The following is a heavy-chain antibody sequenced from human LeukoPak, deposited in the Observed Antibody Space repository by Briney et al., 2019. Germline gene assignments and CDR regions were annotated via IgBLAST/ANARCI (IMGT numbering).Heavy chain of an antibody. J-gene: IGHJ6*03. V-gene: IGHV3-7*01. CDR1: GFTFSSYW. CDR3: ARERNAYCSSTSCYHPNSQQNPAKIYYYYYYMDV. D-gene: IGHD2-2*01. Sequence: AGGSLRLSCAASGFTFSSYWMSWVRQAPGKGLEWVANIKLDGSEKYYVDSVKGRFTISRDNTKNSLYLQMNSLRAEDTAVYYCARERNAYCSSTSCYHPNSQQNPAKIYYYYYYMDVWGKGTTVTVSS. CDR2: IKLDGSEK.